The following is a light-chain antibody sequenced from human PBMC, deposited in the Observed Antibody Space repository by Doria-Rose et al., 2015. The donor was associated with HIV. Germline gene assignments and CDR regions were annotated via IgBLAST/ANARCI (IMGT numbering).Light chain of an antibody. Sequence: TQPPGTLSLSPGERATLSCRASQSFSSTYLAWYQQKPGQAPSLLIYDGFTRATGIPGRFSASGSGTDFTLTINRLEPEDFALYYCHQYGTSWTFGQGTKVEI. CDR1: QSFSSTY. CDR2: DGF. J-gene: IGKJ1*01. V-gene: IGKV3-20*01. CDR3: HQYGTSWT.